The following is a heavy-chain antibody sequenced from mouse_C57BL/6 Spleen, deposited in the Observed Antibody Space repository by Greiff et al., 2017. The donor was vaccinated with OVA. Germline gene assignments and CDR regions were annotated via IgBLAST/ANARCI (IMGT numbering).Heavy chain of an antibody. V-gene: IGHV1-64*01. D-gene: IGHD3-1*01. CDR1: GYTFTSYW. CDR2: IHPNSGST. J-gene: IGHJ1*03. Sequence: QVQLQQPGAELVKPGASVKLSCKASGYTFTSYWMHWVKQRPGQGLEWIGMIHPNSGSTNYNEKFKSKATLTVDKSSSTAYMQLSSLTSEDSAVYYCARSGGPRGYFDVWGTGTTVTVSS. CDR3: ARSGGPRGYFDV.